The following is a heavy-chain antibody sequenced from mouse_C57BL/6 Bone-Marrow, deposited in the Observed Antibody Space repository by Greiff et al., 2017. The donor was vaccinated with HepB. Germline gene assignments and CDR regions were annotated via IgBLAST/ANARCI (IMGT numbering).Heavy chain of an antibody. V-gene: IGHV1-69*01. CDR2: IDPSDSYT. J-gene: IGHJ4*01. CDR3: ASARERGYEHYAMDY. Sequence: QVQLQQPGAELVMPGASVKLSCKASGYTFTSYWMHWVKQRPGQGLEWIGEIDPSDSYTNYNQKFKGKSTLTVDKSSSTAYMQLSSLTSEDSAVYYCASARERGYEHYAMDYWGQGTSVTVSS. CDR1: GYTFTSYW. D-gene: IGHD2-2*01.